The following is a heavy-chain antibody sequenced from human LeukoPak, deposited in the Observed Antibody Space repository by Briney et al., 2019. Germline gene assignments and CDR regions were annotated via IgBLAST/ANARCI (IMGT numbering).Heavy chain of an antibody. V-gene: IGHV4-34*01. J-gene: IGHJ4*02. CDR2: IHHSGST. CDR1: GGSVSGYY. Sequence: SETLSLTCAVYGGSVSGYYWSWIRQPPGKGLEWIGEIHHSGSTNYNPSLKSRVTISVDTSKNQFSLKLSSVTAADTAVYYCARDYVSSGLWGQGTLVTVSS. CDR3: ARDYVSSGL. D-gene: IGHD3-22*01.